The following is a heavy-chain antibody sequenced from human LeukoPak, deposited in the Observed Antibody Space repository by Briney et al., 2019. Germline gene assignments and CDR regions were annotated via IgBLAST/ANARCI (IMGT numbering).Heavy chain of an antibody. V-gene: IGHV3-53*01. CDR1: GFTVSSNY. CDR2: IYSGGST. D-gene: IGHD3-22*01. J-gene: IGHJ4*02. CDR3: AYGNYYDSSGSLFDY. Sequence: GSLRLSCAASGFTVSSNYMSWVRQAPGKGLEWVSVIYSGGSTYYADSVKGRFTISRDNSKNTLYLQMNSLRAEDTAVYYCAYGNYYDSSGSLFDYWGQGTLVTVSS.